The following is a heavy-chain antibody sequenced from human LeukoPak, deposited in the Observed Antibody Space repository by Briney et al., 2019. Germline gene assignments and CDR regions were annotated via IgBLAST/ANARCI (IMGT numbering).Heavy chain of an antibody. V-gene: IGHV3-7*01. CDR2: IKQDGSEK. CDR3: ATDLGSSRPNF. D-gene: IGHD6-13*01. J-gene: IGHJ4*02. Sequence: PGGSLRLSCAPSGFSFSSYWMSWVRQAPGKGLEWVANIKQDGSEKYYVDSAKGRFTISRDNAKNSLYLQMNSLTAEDTAVYYCATDLGSSRPNFWGQGILVTVSS. CDR1: GFSFSSYW.